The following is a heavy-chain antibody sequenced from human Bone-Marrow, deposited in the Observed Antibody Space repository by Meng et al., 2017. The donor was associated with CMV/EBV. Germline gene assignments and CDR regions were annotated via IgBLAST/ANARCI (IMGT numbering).Heavy chain of an antibody. V-gene: IGHV1-18*01. D-gene: IGHD1-26*01. CDR2: ISAYNGNT. J-gene: IGHJ4*02. CDR1: GYTFTSYG. Sequence: ASVKVSCKASGYTFTSYGISWVRQAPGQGLEWMGWISAYNGNTNYAQKLQGRVTMTTDTSTSTAYMELRSLRSDDTAVYYCARDLSGSYYPYYFDYWGQGTLVTFSS. CDR3: ARDLSGSYYPYYFDY.